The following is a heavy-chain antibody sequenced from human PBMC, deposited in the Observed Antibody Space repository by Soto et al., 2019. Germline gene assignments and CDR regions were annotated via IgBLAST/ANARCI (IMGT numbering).Heavy chain of an antibody. Sequence: ELFLQESGGDLVQPGGFLRLSCVASGFKFSMFGMNWVRQAPGKGLEWIAYISSSSATIIYGGSVEGRFTVSRDNAENSLFLQMKSLRDEDTAVYYCARDKGGTVAGFNWFDPWGHGTPVTLST. J-gene: IGHJ5*02. D-gene: IGHD6-19*01. V-gene: IGHV3-48*02. CDR2: ISSSSATI. CDR1: GFKFSMFG. CDR3: ARDKGGTVAGFNWFDP.